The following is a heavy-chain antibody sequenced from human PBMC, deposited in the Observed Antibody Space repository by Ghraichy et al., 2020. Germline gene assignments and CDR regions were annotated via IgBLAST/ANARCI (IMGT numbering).Heavy chain of an antibody. CDR1: GLMFSPNS. V-gene: IGHV3-21*01. CDR3: SRGGGAGTPVLYHMDV. CDR2: LSSSTRYI. D-gene: IGHD6-19*01. Sequence: GESLNISCVASGLMFSPNSMNWVRKAPGTGLEWVASLSSSTRYIYYADSVKGRFTIYRDNAQNSLYLQMNSLGAEDTAVYYCSRGGGAGTPVLYHMDVWGFGTTVTVSS. J-gene: IGHJ6*04.